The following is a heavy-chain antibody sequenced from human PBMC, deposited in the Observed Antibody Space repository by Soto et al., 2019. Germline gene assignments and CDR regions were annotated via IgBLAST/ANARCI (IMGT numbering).Heavy chain of an antibody. D-gene: IGHD2-21*02. CDR3: ARESIVVVTTTRYYYGMDV. V-gene: IGHV1-46*03. Sequence: QVQLVQSGAEVKKPGASVKVSCKASGYTFTSYYIHWVRQAPGQGLEWMGIINPSGGSTNYAQKFQGRVTMTRDTSTSTVYMELSSLRSEDTAVYYGARESIVVVTTTRYYYGMDVWGQGTTVTVSS. J-gene: IGHJ6*02. CDR2: INPSGGST. CDR1: GYTFTSYY.